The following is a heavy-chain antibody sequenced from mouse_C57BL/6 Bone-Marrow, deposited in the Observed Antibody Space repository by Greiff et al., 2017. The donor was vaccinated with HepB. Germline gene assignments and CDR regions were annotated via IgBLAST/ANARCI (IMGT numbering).Heavy chain of an antibody. Sequence: VQRVESGAELVRPGTSVKMSCKASGYTFTNYWIGWAKQRPGHGLEWIGDIYPGGGYTNYNEKFKGKATLTADKSSSTAYMQFSSLTSEDSAIYYCARSGYSNYVGYAMDYWGQGTSVTVSS. CDR1: GYTFTNYW. D-gene: IGHD2-5*01. V-gene: IGHV1-63*01. CDR2: IYPGGGYT. CDR3: ARSGYSNYVGYAMDY. J-gene: IGHJ4*01.